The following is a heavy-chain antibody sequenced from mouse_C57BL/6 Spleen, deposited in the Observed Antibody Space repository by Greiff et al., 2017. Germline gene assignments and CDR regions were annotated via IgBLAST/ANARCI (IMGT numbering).Heavy chain of an antibody. CDR1: GYAFSSSW. CDR3: ARDWFDY. D-gene: IGHD4-1*01. V-gene: IGHV1-82*01. Sequence: VKLQESGPELVKPGASVKISCKASGYAFSSSWMNWVKQRPGKGLEWIGRIYPGDGDTNYNGKFKGKATLTADKSSSTAYMQLSSLTSEDSAVYFCARDWFDYWGQGTTLTVSS. J-gene: IGHJ2*01. CDR2: IYPGDGDT.